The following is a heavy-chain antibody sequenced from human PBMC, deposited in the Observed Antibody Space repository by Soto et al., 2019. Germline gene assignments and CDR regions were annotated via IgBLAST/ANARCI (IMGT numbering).Heavy chain of an antibody. V-gene: IGHV4-59*08. CDR1: GGSISSYY. J-gene: IGHJ4*02. CDR2: IYYSGST. CDR3: ARQSVGPYGSGSYFDY. Sequence: QVQLQESGPGLVKPSETLSLTCTVSGGSISSYYWSWIRQPPGKGLEWIGYIYYSGSTNYNPSLKSRVTLSVDTSKTQFSLKLSSVTAADTAVYYCARQSVGPYGSGSYFDYWGQGTLVTVSS. D-gene: IGHD3-10*01.